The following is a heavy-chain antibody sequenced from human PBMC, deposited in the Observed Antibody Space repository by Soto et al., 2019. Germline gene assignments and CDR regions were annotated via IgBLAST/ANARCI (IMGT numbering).Heavy chain of an antibody. D-gene: IGHD6-19*01. CDR2: ISGNGADT. Sequence: GSLRLSCAASGFTFSSYAMSWVRQAPGKGLEWVSAISGNGADTSYADSVRGRFTISRDNSKNTLYLQMNSLRAEDTAVYYCAKDASSGWYEYFDYWGQGTLVTVSS. J-gene: IGHJ4*02. CDR1: GFTFSSYA. V-gene: IGHV3-23*01. CDR3: AKDASSGWYEYFDY.